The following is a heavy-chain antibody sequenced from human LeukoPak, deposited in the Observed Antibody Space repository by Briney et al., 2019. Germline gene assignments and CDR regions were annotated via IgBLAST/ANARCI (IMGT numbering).Heavy chain of an antibody. Sequence: GGSLRLSCSASGFTFSTYAIHWVRQAPGKGLEYVSAINYNGGTTYYADSVKARFTISRDNSNNMVHLQMTSLRLEDTAIYYCVKVGSSGWYDYWGQGTLVTVSS. V-gene: IGHV3-64D*06. CDR1: GFTFSTYA. CDR3: VKVGSSGWYDY. D-gene: IGHD6-19*01. J-gene: IGHJ4*02. CDR2: INYNGGTT.